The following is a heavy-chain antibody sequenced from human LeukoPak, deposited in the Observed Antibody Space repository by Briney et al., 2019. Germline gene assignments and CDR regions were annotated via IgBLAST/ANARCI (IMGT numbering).Heavy chain of an antibody. Sequence: GESLKISCKGSGYSFTSYWIGWVRQMPGKGLEWMGIIYPGDSDTRYSPSFQGQVTISADKSISTAYLQWSSLKASDTAMYYCARSSSIPGGYDLSGGTAMVGHYYYMDVWGKGTTVTVSS. CDR3: ARSSSIPGGYDLSGGTAMVGHYYYMDV. V-gene: IGHV5-51*01. CDR1: GYSFTSYW. J-gene: IGHJ6*03. D-gene: IGHD5-18*01. CDR2: IYPGDSDT.